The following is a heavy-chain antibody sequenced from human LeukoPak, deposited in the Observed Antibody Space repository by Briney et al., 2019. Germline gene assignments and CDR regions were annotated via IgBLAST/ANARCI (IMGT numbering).Heavy chain of an antibody. CDR3: ARDYSGSYLEGGWFDP. D-gene: IGHD1-26*01. CDR1: GYTFTSYA. J-gene: IGHJ5*02. Sequence: GASVKVSCKASGYTFTSYAMHWVRQAPGQRLEWMGWINAGNGNTKYSQKFQGRVTITRDTSASTAYMELSSLRSEDTAEYYCARDYSGSYLEGGWFDPWGQGTLVTVSS. CDR2: INAGNGNT. V-gene: IGHV1-3*01.